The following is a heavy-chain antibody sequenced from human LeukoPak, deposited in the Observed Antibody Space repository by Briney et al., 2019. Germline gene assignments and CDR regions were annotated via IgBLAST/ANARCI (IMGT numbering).Heavy chain of an antibody. J-gene: IGHJ3*02. CDR2: ISFGSSTI. CDR3: ARENIVVVTAIRDAFDI. Sequence: GTSLRLSCAVSGFTFSGYTMHWVRQAPGKGLELVAVISFGSSTIYYADSVKGRFTISRDNAKNSLCLQMNSLRDEDTAVYYCARENIVVVTAIRDAFDIWGQGTMVTVSS. D-gene: IGHD2-21*02. V-gene: IGHV3-30*04. CDR1: GFTFSGYT.